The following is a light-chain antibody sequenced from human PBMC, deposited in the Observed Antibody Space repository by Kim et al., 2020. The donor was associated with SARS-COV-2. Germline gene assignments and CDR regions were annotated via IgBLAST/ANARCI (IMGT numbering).Light chain of an antibody. J-gene: IGKJ4*01. CDR1: QSVSGSY. CDR3: QQYDMSPLT. V-gene: IGKV3-20*01. Sequence: SPGERATLSCRASQSVSGSYLAWYQQKPGQAPRLLIYGASSRATGIPDRFSGSESGTDFTLTNSRLEPEDFAVYYCQQYDMSPLTFGGGTKVDIK. CDR2: GAS.